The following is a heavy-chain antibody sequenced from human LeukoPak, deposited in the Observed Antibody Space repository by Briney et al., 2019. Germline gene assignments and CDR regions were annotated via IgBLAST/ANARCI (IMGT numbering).Heavy chain of an antibody. J-gene: IGHJ5*02. V-gene: IGHV4-30-2*01. CDR3: ARGPSDWFDP. Sequence: PSQTLSLTCTVSGGSISSGGYCWSWIRQPPGKGLEWIGYIYHSGSTYYNPSLKSRVTISVDRSKNQFSLKLSSVTAADTAVYYCARGPSDWFDPWGQGTLVTVSS. CDR1: GGSISSGGYC. CDR2: IYHSGST.